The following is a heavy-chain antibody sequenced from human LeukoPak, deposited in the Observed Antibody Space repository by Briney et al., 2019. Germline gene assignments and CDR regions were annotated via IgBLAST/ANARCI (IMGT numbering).Heavy chain of an antibody. CDR3: ARDSLYYYDSSGYNPNWFDP. CDR2: INHSGST. D-gene: IGHD3-22*01. V-gene: IGHV4-34*01. J-gene: IGHJ5*02. Sequence: SETLSLTCAVYGGSFSGYYWSWIRQPPGKGLEWIGEINHSGSTNYNPSLKSRVTISVDTSKNQFSLKLSSVTAADTAVYYCARDSLYYYDSSGYNPNWFDPWGQGTLVTVSS. CDR1: GGSFSGYY.